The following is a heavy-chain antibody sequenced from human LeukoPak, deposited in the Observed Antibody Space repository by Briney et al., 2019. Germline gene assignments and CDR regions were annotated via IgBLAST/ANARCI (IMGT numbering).Heavy chain of an antibody. J-gene: IGHJ4*02. CDR3: AKGLYDYGDYVWDY. CDR1: GFAFSGYS. V-gene: IGHV3-48*04. CDR2: ISYSSYTI. Sequence: PGGSLRLSCAASGFAFSGYSMNWIRQAPGKGLEWVAYISYSSYTIHYADSVKGRFTISRDNAKNTLYLQMNSLRAEDTAVYYCAKGLYDYGDYVWDYWGQGTLVTVSS. D-gene: IGHD4-17*01.